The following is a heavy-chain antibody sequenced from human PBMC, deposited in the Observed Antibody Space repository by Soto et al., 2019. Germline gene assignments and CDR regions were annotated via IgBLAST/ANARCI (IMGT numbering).Heavy chain of an antibody. D-gene: IGHD3-22*01. J-gene: IGHJ6*02. Sequence: QVQLVESGGGVVQPGRSLRLSCAASGFIFSDYGMHWVRQAPGKGLEWVALISYDGTNKNYADSVRGRFTISRDDSKNTLYLQMNNLRAEDTALYYCAKDRATYYYDSSDYFYYFGMDLWGQGTTVTVSS. CDR2: ISYDGTNK. V-gene: IGHV3-30*18. CDR3: AKDRATYYYDSSDYFYYFGMDL. CDR1: GFIFSDYG.